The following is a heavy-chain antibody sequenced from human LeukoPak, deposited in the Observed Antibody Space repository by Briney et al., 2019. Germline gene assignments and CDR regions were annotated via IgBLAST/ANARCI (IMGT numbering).Heavy chain of an antibody. D-gene: IGHD4-11*01. V-gene: IGHV5-51*01. CDR2: IYPADSYT. J-gene: IGHJ4*02. CDR1: GYSFTNYW. Sequence: GESLRISCKGSGYSFTNYWISWVRQMPGKGLEWMGIIYPADSYTRYSPSFQGQVTISADKSISTAYLQWSSLKASDTAMYYCARTHSNYMIDYWGQGTLVTVSS. CDR3: ARTHSNYMIDY.